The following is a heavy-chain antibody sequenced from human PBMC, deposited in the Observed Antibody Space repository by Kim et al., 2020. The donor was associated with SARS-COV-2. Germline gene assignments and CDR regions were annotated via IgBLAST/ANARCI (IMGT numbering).Heavy chain of an antibody. V-gene: IGHV1-8*01. CDR2: MNPNSGNT. CDR3: ARTGTVAGKSYYYYYGMTS. J-gene: IGHJ6*02. CDR1: GYTFSTND. Sequence: ASVKVSCKASGYTFSTNDINWVRQATGQGLEWMGWMNPNSGNTGYAEKFQGRVTMTRNTSISTAYVELNSLTADDTAVYYCARTGTVAGKSYYYYYGMTSGAKGPRSPSP. D-gene: IGHD6-19*01.